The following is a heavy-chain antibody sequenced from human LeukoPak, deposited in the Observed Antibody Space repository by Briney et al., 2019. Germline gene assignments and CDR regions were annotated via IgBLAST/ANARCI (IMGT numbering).Heavy chain of an antibody. V-gene: IGHV3-23*01. CDR3: AKDPSGYDAFDI. CDR1: GGSINNYY. CDR2: ISGSGGST. Sequence: PSETLSLTCTVSGGSINNYYWNWIRQPPGKGLEWVSAISGSGGSTYYADSVKGRFTISRDNSKNTLYLQMNSLRAEDTAVYYCAKDPSGYDAFDIWGQGTMVTVSS. D-gene: IGHD3-22*01. J-gene: IGHJ3*02.